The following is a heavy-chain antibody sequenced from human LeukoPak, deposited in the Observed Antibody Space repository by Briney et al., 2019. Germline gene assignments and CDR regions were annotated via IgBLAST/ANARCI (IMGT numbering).Heavy chain of an antibody. Sequence: ASVKVSCKASGYTFTGYYMHWVRQAPGQGLEWMGWINPNSGGTNYAQKFQGRVTMTRDTSISTAYMELSRLRSDDTAVYYCARGTRTAGIAVAGVHFDYWGQGTLVTVSS. CDR1: GYTFTGYY. J-gene: IGHJ4*02. D-gene: IGHD6-19*01. V-gene: IGHV1-2*02. CDR2: INPNSGGT. CDR3: ARGTRTAGIAVAGVHFDY.